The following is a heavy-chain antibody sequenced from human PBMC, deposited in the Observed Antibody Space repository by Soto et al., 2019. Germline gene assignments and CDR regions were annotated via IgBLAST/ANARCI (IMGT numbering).Heavy chain of an antibody. J-gene: IGHJ5*02. V-gene: IGHV1-2*07. Sequence: ASVKVSCKASGYTLTGYYMHWVRQAPGQGLEWPGWINPNTGVTKYAHDFQGRVTMTRDTSISTTCMEPSRLRSDDRAVYYCARGGYLLVNWFGPWGQGTLVTVSS. CDR3: ARGGYLLVNWFGP. D-gene: IGHD6-13*01. CDR1: GYTLTGYY. CDR2: INPNTGVT.